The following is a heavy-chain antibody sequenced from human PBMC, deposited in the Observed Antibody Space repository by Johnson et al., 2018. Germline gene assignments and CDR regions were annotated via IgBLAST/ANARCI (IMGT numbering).Heavy chain of an antibody. D-gene: IGHD3-22*01. Sequence: VQLVESGGGLVQPGGSRRLSCAASGFTVSSNYMSWVRQAPGKGLEWVSVIGGSGGSTYSADSVRGRFTISRDNAKNTLYLQMNSLRAEDKAVYSCASREGSNGYYDAFDMWGQGTMVTVSS. V-gene: IGHV3-23*04. CDR3: ASREGSNGYYDAFDM. CDR2: IGGSGGST. CDR1: GFTVSSNY. J-gene: IGHJ3*02.